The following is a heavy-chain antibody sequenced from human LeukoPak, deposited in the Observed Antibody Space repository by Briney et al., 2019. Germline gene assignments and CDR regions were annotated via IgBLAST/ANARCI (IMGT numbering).Heavy chain of an antibody. CDR1: GGSLSSSSYC. Sequence: SETLSLTCTVSGGSLSSSSYCWGWIRPPPGKGLEWIGRIYYSGSTYYNPSLKSRVTIYVDTPKNPSSITLSSVTAADTPVYHRARSSGRHYYDSSGYYDPTWFDPWGQGTLVTVSS. J-gene: IGHJ5*02. D-gene: IGHD3-22*01. CDR3: ARSSGRHYYDSSGYYDPTWFDP. CDR2: IYYSGST. V-gene: IGHV4-39*01.